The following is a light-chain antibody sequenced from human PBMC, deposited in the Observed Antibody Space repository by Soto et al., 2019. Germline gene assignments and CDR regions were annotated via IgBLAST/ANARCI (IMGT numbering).Light chain of an antibody. Sequence: GDRVTITCRPSRGIGNALAWYQQKPGTVPKLMIHSASTLQSGVPSRFSGSGSGTECTLTISSLQPDDVSTYYCQHYNSYSEAFGQGTKVDIK. CDR3: QHYNSYSEA. CDR1: RGIGNA. CDR2: SAS. V-gene: IGKV1-27*01. J-gene: IGKJ1*01.